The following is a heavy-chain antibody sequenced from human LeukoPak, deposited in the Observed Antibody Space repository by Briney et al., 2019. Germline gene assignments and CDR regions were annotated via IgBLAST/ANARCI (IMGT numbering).Heavy chain of an antibody. CDR2: IGGSGDNT. J-gene: IGHJ4*02. D-gene: IGHD6-13*01. V-gene: IGHV3-23*01. Sequence: GGSLRLSCAASGFAFSSYAMSWVRQAPGKGLEWVSAIGGSGDNTYYADSVKGRFTISRDNFKNTLYLQMNSLRAEDTALYYCAKTYSSSYYYFDYWGQGTLVPVS. CDR1: GFAFSSYA. CDR3: AKTYSSSYYYFDY.